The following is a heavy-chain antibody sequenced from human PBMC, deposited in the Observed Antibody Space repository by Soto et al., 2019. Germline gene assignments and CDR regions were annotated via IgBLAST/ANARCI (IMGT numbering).Heavy chain of an antibody. CDR2: ISGSGGRI. CDR3: AKEMAAAGTYFQR. J-gene: IGHJ1*01. CDR1: GFTFSSYA. V-gene: IGHV3-23*01. D-gene: IGHD6-13*01. Sequence: EVQLLESGGGLVLPGGSLRVSCAASGFTFSSYAMSWVRQAPGKGLEWVSGISGSGGRIYYADSVKGRFTISRDNSKNTRYLQMNSLRAEDTAVYYCAKEMAAAGTYFQRWGQGTLVTVSS.